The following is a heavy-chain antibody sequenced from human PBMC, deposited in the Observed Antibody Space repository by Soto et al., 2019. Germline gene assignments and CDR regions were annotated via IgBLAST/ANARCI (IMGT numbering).Heavy chain of an antibody. CDR3: ARTHSGSYYPVFNY. CDR2: IYRSGTT. J-gene: IGHJ4*02. CDR1: NFSISSGYY. D-gene: IGHD1-26*01. V-gene: IGHV4-38-2*01. Sequence: PSETLSLTCVVSNFSISSGYYWGWIRQSPGKGLGWIASIYRSGTTSYNPSLKSRVTISVDPSKNQFSLMLTAVTAADTAVYYCARTHSGSYYPVFNYWGRGSLVTVSS.